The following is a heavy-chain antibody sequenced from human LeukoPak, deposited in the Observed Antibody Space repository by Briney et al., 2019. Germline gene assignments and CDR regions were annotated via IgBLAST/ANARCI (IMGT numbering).Heavy chain of an antibody. D-gene: IGHD5-18*01. CDR3: ARDVGYRYAQMFFDI. J-gene: IGHJ3*02. CDR2: ISSSSSTI. Sequence: GGSLRLSCTASGFTFGDYAMSWVRQAPGKGLEWVSYISSSSSTIYYADSVKGRFTISRDNAKNSLYLQMNSLRAEDTAMYYCARDVGYRYAQMFFDIWGQGTMVTVSS. V-gene: IGHV3-48*04. CDR1: GFTFGDYA.